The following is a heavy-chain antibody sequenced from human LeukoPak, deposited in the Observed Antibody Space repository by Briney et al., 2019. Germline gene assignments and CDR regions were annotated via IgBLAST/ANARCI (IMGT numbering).Heavy chain of an antibody. Sequence: GRSLRLSCAASAFTFSNAWMNWVRQAPGKGLEWVGRIKSKTDGGTTDYAAPVKGRFTISRDDSKNTLYLQMNSLETEDTAVYYCTTEERVSSGYCSGGSCYIDYWGQGTLVTVSS. CDR3: TTEERVSSGYCSGGSCYIDY. CDR2: IKSKTDGGTT. CDR1: AFTFSNAW. J-gene: IGHJ4*02. V-gene: IGHV3-15*01. D-gene: IGHD2-15*01.